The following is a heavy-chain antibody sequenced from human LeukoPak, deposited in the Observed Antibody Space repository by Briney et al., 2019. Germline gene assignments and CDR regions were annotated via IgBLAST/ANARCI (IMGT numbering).Heavy chain of an antibody. Sequence: GGSLRLSCAASGFTFSSYGMNWVRQAPGKGLEWVSVIYRGGNTYYADSMKGRFTISTDNPKNTVYLQMNSLRVEDTAVYFCARSSVPYNSGWYFGGAGVGFVTFDVWGQGTMVTVSS. V-gene: IGHV3-66*01. D-gene: IGHD6-19*01. CDR3: ARSSVPYNSGWYFGGAGVGFVTFDV. J-gene: IGHJ3*01. CDR1: GFTFSSYG. CDR2: IYRGGNT.